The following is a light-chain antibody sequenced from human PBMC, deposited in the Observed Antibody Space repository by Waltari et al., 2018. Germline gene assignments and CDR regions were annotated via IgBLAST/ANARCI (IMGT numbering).Light chain of an antibody. CDR1: QSLLHSNGYNY. CDR3: MQDLQTKT. CDR2: LGS. Sequence: DIVMTQSPLSLPVTPGEPASISCRSSQSLLHSNGYNYLDWYLQKPGQSPQLLIYLGSYRASGVRDRFSGSGSGTDFTLKISRVEAEDVGVYYCMQDLQTKTFGQGTKVEIK. V-gene: IGKV2-28*01. J-gene: IGKJ1*01.